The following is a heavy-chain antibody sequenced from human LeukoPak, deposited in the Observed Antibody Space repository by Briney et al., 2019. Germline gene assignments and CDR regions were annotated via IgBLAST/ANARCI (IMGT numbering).Heavy chain of an antibody. CDR3: AKDMDHYDIWTGGFAP. Sequence: GGSLRLSCAASGFTFDEYAMHWVRQVPGKGLQWGSVITGSGTGTDYADSVKVRFTISRDNSRNSLYLQMNSLRIEEPASYDCAKDMDHYDIWTGGFAPWGQGTLVTASS. D-gene: IGHD3-9*01. J-gene: IGHJ5*02. CDR2: ITGSGTGT. CDR1: GFTFDEYA. V-gene: IGHV3-43*02.